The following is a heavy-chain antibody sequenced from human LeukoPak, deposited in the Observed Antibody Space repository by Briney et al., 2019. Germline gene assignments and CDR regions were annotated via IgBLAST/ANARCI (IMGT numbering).Heavy chain of an antibody. CDR1: GGSFSGYY. V-gene: IGHV4-34*01. CDR2: INHSGST. D-gene: IGHD1-14*01. CDR3: ARGSERHGIDY. Sequence: NPSETLSLTCAVYGGSFSGYYWSWIRQPPGKGLEWIGEINHSGSTNYNPSLKSRVTISVDTSKNQFSLKLSSVTAADTAVYYCARGSERHGIDYWGQGTLVTVSS. J-gene: IGHJ4*02.